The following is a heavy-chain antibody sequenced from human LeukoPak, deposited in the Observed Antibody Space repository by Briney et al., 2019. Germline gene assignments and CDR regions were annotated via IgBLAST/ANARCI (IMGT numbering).Heavy chain of an antibody. CDR1: GGTFSSYA. D-gene: IGHD2-2*01. Sequence: ASVKVSCKASGGTFSSYAISWVRQAPGQGLEWMGGIIPIFGTANYAQKFQGRVTITADKSTSTAYMELSSLRSEDTAVYYCATEEYYSSNTSCCPGLVYCCQGTLVTVSS. V-gene: IGHV1-69*06. CDR2: IIPIFGTA. J-gene: IGHJ4*02. CDR3: ATEEYYSSNTSCCPGLVY.